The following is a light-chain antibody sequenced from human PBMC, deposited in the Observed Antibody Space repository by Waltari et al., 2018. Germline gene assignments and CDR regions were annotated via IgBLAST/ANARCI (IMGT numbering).Light chain of an antibody. CDR2: KTS. CDR3: QHYSTYSWT. J-gene: IGKJ1*01. Sequence: IKMTQSHSTLSASVGDRVTMTCRASPSVSRGLAWYQQQPGKAPKLLIYKTSTLEGGVPSRFSGSGSGTEFTLTISSLQPDDFATYYCQHYSTYSWTFGQGTKLEMK. V-gene: IGKV1-5*03. CDR1: PSVSRG.